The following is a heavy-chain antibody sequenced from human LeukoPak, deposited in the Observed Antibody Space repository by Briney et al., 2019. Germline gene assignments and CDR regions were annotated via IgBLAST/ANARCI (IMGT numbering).Heavy chain of an antibody. J-gene: IGHJ6*02. CDR3: ARESGTIRDYGMDV. D-gene: IGHD1-7*01. Sequence: SQTPSLTCAISGDSVPSNSAAWNWIRQSPSRGLEWLGRTYYRSKWYNDYAVSVKSRITINPDTSKNQFSLQLNSVTPEDTAVYYCARESGTIRDYGMDVWGQGTTVTVSS. V-gene: IGHV6-1*01. CDR2: TYYRSKWYN. CDR1: GDSVPSNSAA.